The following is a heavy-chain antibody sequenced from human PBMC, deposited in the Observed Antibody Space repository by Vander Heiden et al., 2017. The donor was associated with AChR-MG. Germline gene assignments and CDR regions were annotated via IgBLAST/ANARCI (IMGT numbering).Heavy chain of an antibody. Sequence: EVQLVESGGGLVQPGGSLRLSCAASGFTFSSCSMIWVRQAPGKGLEWVSYISSSRSTIYYADSVKGRFTISRDNAKNSLYLQMNSLRAEDTAVYYCARRGSGYYDSSGYYYEYFQHWGQGTLVTVSS. V-gene: IGHV3-48*01. CDR3: ARRGSGYYDSSGYYYEYFQH. D-gene: IGHD3-22*01. CDR1: GFTFSSCS. CDR2: ISSSRSTI. J-gene: IGHJ1*01.